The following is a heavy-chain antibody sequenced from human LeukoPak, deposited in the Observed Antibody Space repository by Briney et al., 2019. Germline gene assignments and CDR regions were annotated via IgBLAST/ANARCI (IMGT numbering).Heavy chain of an antibody. D-gene: IGHD2-15*01. CDR1: GGTFSSYA. J-gene: IGHJ5*02. V-gene: IGHV1-69*05. Sequence: SVKVSCKASGGTFSSYAISWVRQAPGQGLEWMGRIIPISGTANYAQKFQGRVTITTDESTSTAYMELSRLRSDDTAVYYCARGGYIAATQNWFDPWGQGTLVTVSS. CDR2: IIPISGTA. CDR3: ARGGYIAATQNWFDP.